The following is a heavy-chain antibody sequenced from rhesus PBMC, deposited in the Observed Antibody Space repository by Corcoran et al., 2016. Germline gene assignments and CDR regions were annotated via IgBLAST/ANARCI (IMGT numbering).Heavy chain of an antibody. CDR1: GGSISSSNW. V-gene: IGHV4-93*01. CDR2: IYGSGGST. Sequence: QVQLQESGPAVVKPSETLSLTCAVSGGSISSSNWWSWIRQSPGKGLEWVGGIYGSGGSTDYNPSLKSRVTISKNTSKNQFSLKLSSVTAADTAVYYCARAPGIAAATQYWGQGVLVTVSS. CDR3: ARAPGIAAATQY. D-gene: IGHD6-25*01. J-gene: IGHJ4*01.